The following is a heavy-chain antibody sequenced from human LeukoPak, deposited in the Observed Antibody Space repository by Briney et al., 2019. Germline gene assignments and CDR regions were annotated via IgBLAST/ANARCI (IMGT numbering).Heavy chain of an antibody. CDR2: INPNSGGT. D-gene: IGHD1-26*01. Sequence: GASVKVSCKASGYTFTGYYMHWVRQAPGQGLEWMGWINPNSGGTNYAQKLQGRVTMTRDTSISTAYMELSSLRSEDTAVYYCATDSPSIVGATTLDYWGQGTLVTVSS. J-gene: IGHJ4*02. CDR3: ATDSPSIVGATTLDY. V-gene: IGHV1-2*02. CDR1: GYTFTGYY.